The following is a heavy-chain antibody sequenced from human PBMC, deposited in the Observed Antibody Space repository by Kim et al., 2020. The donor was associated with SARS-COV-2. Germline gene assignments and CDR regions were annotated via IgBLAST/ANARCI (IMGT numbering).Heavy chain of an antibody. Sequence: SETLSLTCTVSGGSISSGGYYWSWIRQHPGKGLEWIGYIYYSGSTYYNPSLKSRVTISVDTSKNQISLKLSSVTAADTAVYYCARVSDNPAPTFDYWGQGTLVTVSS. CDR3: ARVSDNPAPTFDY. CDR2: IYYSGST. J-gene: IGHJ4*02. V-gene: IGHV4-31*03. D-gene: IGHD1-20*01. CDR1: GGSISSGGYY.